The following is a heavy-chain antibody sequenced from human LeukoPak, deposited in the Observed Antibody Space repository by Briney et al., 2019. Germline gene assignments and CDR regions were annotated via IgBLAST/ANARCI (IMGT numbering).Heavy chain of an antibody. J-gene: IGHJ6*03. Sequence: PGRSLRLSCAASGFTFSDYYMSWIRQAPGKGLEWVSYISSSGSTIYYADSVKGRFTISRDNAKNSLYLQMNSLRAEDTAVYYCAKDRTSSYYYYYYMDVWGKGTTVTVSS. D-gene: IGHD1-14*01. CDR1: GFTFSDYY. V-gene: IGHV3-11*01. CDR3: AKDRTSSYYYYYYMDV. CDR2: ISSSGSTI.